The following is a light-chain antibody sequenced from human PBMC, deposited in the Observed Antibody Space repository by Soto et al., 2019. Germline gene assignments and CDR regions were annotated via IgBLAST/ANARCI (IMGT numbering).Light chain of an antibody. J-gene: IGLJ3*02. CDR3: GAHAGSNTWV. CDR2: GVN. Sequence: QSVLTQSPSASASPGQSVTISCTGSSGDVGAYNYVSRYQQYPGKAPKLIIYGVNKRTSGVPDRLSGSKSGITASLTVSGLQADDEADYYCGAHAGSNTWVFGGGTKVTVL. CDR1: SGDVGAYNY. V-gene: IGLV2-8*01.